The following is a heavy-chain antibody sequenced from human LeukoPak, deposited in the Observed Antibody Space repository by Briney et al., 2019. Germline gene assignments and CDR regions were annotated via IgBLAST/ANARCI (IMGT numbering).Heavy chain of an antibody. Sequence: ASVTVSCKASGYTFTDYALHWVRQAPGQRLEWMGWITTGRGETQYSQEFQRRITFTRDTSASTVYMDLSDLRSEDTAVYYCARGGKQWRGGNYFDSWGQGTLVAVSS. CDR2: ITTGRGET. CDR3: ARGGKQWRGGNYFDS. J-gene: IGHJ4*02. D-gene: IGHD6-19*01. CDR1: GYTFTDYA. V-gene: IGHV1-3*03.